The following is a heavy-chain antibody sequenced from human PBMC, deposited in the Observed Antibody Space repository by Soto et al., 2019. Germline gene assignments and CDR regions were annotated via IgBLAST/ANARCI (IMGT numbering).Heavy chain of an antibody. J-gene: IGHJ4*02. CDR3: ARERRSSSSWYGTFDC. Sequence: QVQLQESGPGLVKPSETLSLTCTVSGGSISSYYWSWIRQPPGKGLEWIGYIYYSGSTNYNPSLKSRVTISVDTSKNQFSLKLSSVTAADTAVYYCARERRSSSSWYGTFDCWGQGTLVTVSS. CDR2: IYYSGST. CDR1: GGSISSYY. V-gene: IGHV4-59*01. D-gene: IGHD6-13*01.